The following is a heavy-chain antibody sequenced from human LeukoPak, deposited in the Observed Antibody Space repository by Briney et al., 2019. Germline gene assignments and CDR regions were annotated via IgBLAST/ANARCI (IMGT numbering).Heavy chain of an antibody. J-gene: IGHJ3*02. CDR1: EFTLSSYS. V-gene: IGHV3-21*04. CDR2: ISSTSIYI. D-gene: IGHD2-2*01. CDR3: AKGSVPVVAMNAFEI. Sequence: GGSLRLSCAASEFTLSSYSMNWVRQAPGKGLEWVSSISSTSIYIYYADSVKGRFTISRDNSKNTLFLQMNSLRAEDTAVYYCAKGSVPVVAMNAFEIWGQGTMVTVSS.